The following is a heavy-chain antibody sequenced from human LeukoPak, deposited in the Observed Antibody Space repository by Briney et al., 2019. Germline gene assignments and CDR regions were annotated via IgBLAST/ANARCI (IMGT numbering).Heavy chain of an antibody. CDR1: GFTVRSNY. CDR3: ARGDYGSDY. Sequence: TGGSLRLSCAASGFTVRSNYLSWVRQAPGKGLEWVSVIYSGGYTYYADSVKGRFTISRDNSKNTLYLQMNSLRAEDTAIYYCARGDYGSDYWGQGTLVTVSS. V-gene: IGHV3-53*01. D-gene: IGHD4-17*01. J-gene: IGHJ4*02. CDR2: IYSGGYT.